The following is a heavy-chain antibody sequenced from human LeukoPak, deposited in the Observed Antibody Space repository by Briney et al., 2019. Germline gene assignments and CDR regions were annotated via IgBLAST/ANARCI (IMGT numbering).Heavy chain of an antibody. Sequence: ASVKVSCKASGYTFTSYYIHWVRQAPGQGLEWMGIINPSGGITSYAQKFQGRVTMTRDTSTSTVYMELSSLRSEDTAVYYCARGTNPSYSGWYNLPDYWGQGTLVTVSS. V-gene: IGHV1-46*01. CDR2: INPSGGIT. CDR3: ARGTNPSYSGWYNLPDY. J-gene: IGHJ4*02. CDR1: GYTFTSYY. D-gene: IGHD6-19*01.